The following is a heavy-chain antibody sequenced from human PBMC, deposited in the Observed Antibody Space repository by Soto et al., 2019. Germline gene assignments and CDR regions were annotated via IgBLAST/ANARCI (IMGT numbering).Heavy chain of an antibody. J-gene: IGHJ4*02. Sequence: GESLKISCKGSGYSFTSYWIGWVRQMPGKGLEWMGIIYPGDSDTRYSPSFQGQVTISADKSISTAYLQWSSLKASDTATYYCARSDWTGYDSSGYMGYWGQGTLVTVSS. V-gene: IGHV5-51*01. D-gene: IGHD3-22*01. CDR3: ARSDWTGYDSSGYMGY. CDR1: GYSFTSYW. CDR2: IYPGDSDT.